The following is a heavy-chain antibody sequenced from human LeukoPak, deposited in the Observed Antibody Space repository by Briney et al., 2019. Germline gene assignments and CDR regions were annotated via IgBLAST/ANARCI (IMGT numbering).Heavy chain of an antibody. CDR2: ISYDGSNK. J-gene: IGHJ4*02. D-gene: IGHD6-13*01. CDR3: AKIAAAGTRCFDY. V-gene: IGHV3-30*18. Sequence: GGSLRLSCAASGFTFSSYGMHWVRQAPGKGLEWVAVISYDGSNKHYADSVKGRFTISRDNSKNTLYLQMNSLRAEDTAVYYCAKIAAAGTRCFDYWGQGTLVTVSS. CDR1: GFTFSSYG.